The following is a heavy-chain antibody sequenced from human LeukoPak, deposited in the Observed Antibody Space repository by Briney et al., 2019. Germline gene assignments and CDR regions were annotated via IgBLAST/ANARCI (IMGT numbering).Heavy chain of an antibody. CDR2: IYYSGST. CDR1: GGSISSYY. CDR3: ARVPTRGSGSYYNKYNWFDP. Sequence: SETLSLSCTVSGGSISSYYWSWIRQPPGKGLEWIGYIYYSGSTNYNPSLKSRVTISVDTSKNQFSLKLSSVTAADTAVYYCARVPTRGSGSYYNKYNWFDPWGQGTLVTVSS. J-gene: IGHJ5*02. D-gene: IGHD3-10*01. V-gene: IGHV4-59*12.